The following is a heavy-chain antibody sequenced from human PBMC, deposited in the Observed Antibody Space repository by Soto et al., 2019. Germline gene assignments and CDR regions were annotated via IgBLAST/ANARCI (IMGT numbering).Heavy chain of an antibody. Sequence: GGSLRLSCEASGFAFTTYWMHWVRQAPGKGLVWVSGIKSDGTTTTYADSVKGRFTISRDNAKNTLYLQMRSLSAEDTAVYYCASLFASTDTPRPFDHWGQGTQVTVSS. CDR3: ASLFASTDTPRPFDH. J-gene: IGHJ4*01. V-gene: IGHV3-74*01. D-gene: IGHD2-2*01. CDR2: IKSDGTTT. CDR1: GFAFTTYW.